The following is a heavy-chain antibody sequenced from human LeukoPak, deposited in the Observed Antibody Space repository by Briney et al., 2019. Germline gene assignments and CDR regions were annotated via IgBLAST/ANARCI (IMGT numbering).Heavy chain of an antibody. CDR3: ARDHHPRGFDI. J-gene: IGHJ3*02. CDR1: GGSTSSYY. V-gene: IGHV4-59*01. CDR2: IYDSGST. Sequence: PSETLSLTCTVSGGSTSSYYWSWIRQPPGKGLEWIGFIYDSGSTNYNPSLKSRVTISVDTSKNQFSLKLSSVTAADTAVYFCARDHHPRGFDIWGQGTMVTVSS.